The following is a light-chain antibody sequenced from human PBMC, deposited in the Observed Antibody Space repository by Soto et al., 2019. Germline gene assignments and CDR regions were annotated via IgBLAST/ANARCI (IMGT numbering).Light chain of an antibody. CDR3: QQSYSTPRR. V-gene: IGKV1-39*01. J-gene: IGKJ1*01. CDR2: AAS. Sequence: DIQMTQSPSSLSASVGDRVTITCLASQSIRSYLNWYQQKPGKAPKLLIFAASSLQSGVPSRFSGSGSGTDFTLIISSLQPEDFVTYYCQQSYSTPRRFGQGTKVDIK. CDR1: QSIRSY.